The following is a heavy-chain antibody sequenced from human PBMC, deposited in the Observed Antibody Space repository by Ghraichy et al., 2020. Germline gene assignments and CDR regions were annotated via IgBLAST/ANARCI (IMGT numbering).Heavy chain of an antibody. Sequence: GGSLRLSCAASGFTFSSYAMSWVRQAPGKGLEWVSAISGSGGSTYYADSVKGRFTISRDNSKNTLYLQMNSLRAADTAVYYCAKAYPREGILWWPVFDYWGQGTLVTVSS. CDR1: GFTFSSYA. J-gene: IGHJ4*02. V-gene: IGHV3-23*01. CDR2: ISGSGGST. CDR3: AKAYPREGILWWPVFDY. D-gene: IGHD2-21*01.